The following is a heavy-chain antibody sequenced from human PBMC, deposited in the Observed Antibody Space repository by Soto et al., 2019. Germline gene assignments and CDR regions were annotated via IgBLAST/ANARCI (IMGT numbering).Heavy chain of an antibody. CDR3: AREYCSGGRCYDVDC. CDR1: GYTFTSYG. V-gene: IGHV1-18*01. J-gene: IGHJ4*02. D-gene: IGHD2-15*01. Sequence: QVQLVQSGAAVKKPGYSVMVSCNASGYTFTSYGISWVRQAPGQGLEWMGRINTDNGNTNQAQNLQGRFIMSTETSTETAFMELRSLRSDDTAVYYCAREYCSGGRCYDVDCWGQGTLVTVSS. CDR2: INTDNGNT.